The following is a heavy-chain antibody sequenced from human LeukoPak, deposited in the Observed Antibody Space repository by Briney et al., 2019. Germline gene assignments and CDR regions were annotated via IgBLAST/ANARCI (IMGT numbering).Heavy chain of an antibody. J-gene: IGHJ6*04. V-gene: IGHV3-30*18. CDR1: GFTFSSYG. D-gene: IGHD2-15*01. CDR3: AKDAGPGGRYCSGGSCYSGWGTYYGMDV. Sequence: GRSLRLSCAASGFTFSSYGMHWVRQAPGKGLEWVAVISYDGSNKYYADSVKGRFTISRDNSKNTLYLQMNSLRAEDTAVYYCAKDAGPGGRYCSGGSCYSGWGTYYGMDVWGKGTTVTVSS. CDR2: ISYDGSNK.